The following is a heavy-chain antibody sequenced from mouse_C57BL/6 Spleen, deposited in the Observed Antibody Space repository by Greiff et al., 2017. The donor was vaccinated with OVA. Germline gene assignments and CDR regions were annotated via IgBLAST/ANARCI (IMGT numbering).Heavy chain of an antibody. V-gene: IGHV5-4*01. Sequence: EVHLVESGGGLVKPGGSLKLSCAASGFTFRSTAMPWVRQSPEQRLEWVASISDGGSYTYYPDNVQGRFTISRDKANNTPYLQMSNLKSEDTAMYYCARERDYYGSSSAFAYWGQGTLVTVSA. CDR2: ISDGGSYT. CDR3: ARERDYYGSSSAFAY. CDR1: GFTFRSTA. D-gene: IGHD1-1*01. J-gene: IGHJ3*01.